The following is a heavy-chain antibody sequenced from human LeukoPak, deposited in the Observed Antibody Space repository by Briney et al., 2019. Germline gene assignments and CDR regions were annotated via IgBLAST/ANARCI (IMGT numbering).Heavy chain of an antibody. Sequence: IYTRWSTNYTPSLKSRVTISVDTSKNQFSLKLTSVTAADTAVYYCARDLPIVGATSGWFDPWGQGTLVTVSS. CDR2: IYTRWST. V-gene: IGHV4-61*02. CDR3: ARDLPIVGATSGWFDP. D-gene: IGHD1-26*01. J-gene: IGHJ5*02.